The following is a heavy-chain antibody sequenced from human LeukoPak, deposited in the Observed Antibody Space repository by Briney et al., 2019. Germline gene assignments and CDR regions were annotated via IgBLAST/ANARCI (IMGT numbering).Heavy chain of an antibody. V-gene: IGHV1-2*02. Sequence: ASVRVSSMPSGYTRIDFYIHWVRQAPGQELEWMGWIKSNSGDTTYARTFQGRDTMTRDTSISTFYMALIGLRSHDTAVYYCARDQRHYDFWSRYYTVVGISNYYYYGMNVWGQGTTVTVSS. J-gene: IGHJ6*02. CDR1: GYTRIDFY. CDR2: IKSNSGDT. CDR3: ARDQRHYDFWSRYYTVVGISNYYYYGMNV. D-gene: IGHD3-3*01.